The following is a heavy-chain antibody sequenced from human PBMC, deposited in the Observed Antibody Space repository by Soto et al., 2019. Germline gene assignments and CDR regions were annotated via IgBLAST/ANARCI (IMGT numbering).Heavy chain of an antibody. V-gene: IGHV4-39*01. CDR1: GGSISSSSNY. J-gene: IGHJ6*02. CDR2: IYYSGST. Sequence: SETLSLTCTVSGGSISSSSNYWGWIRQPPGKGLEWIGSIYYSGSTYYNPSLKSRVTISVDTSKNQFSLKLGSVTAGDTAVYYCARRLLDIVVVPAASAGMDVWGQGPTVT. D-gene: IGHD2-2*01. CDR3: ARRLLDIVVVPAASAGMDV.